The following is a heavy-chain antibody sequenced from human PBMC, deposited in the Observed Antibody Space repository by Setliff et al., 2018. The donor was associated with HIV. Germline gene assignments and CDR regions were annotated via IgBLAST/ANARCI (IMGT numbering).Heavy chain of an antibody. D-gene: IGHD3-9*01. J-gene: IGHJ3*02. Sequence: SETLSLTCTVSGGSISSGSYYWSWIRRPAGKGLEWIGTMYFSGNARNSPSLKSRVTISVDTSKNQFSLKLSSVTAADTAVYYCARVATGPESFDIWGQGTMVTVSS. CDR1: GGSISSGSYY. CDR2: MYFSGNA. CDR3: ARVATGPESFDI. V-gene: IGHV4-61*10.